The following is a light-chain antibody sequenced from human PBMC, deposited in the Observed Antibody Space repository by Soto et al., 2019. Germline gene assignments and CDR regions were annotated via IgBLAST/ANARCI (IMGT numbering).Light chain of an antibody. Sequence: EIVLTQSPATLSLSPGERATLSCRASQSVSSTYLIWYQQKPGQAPRLLIYGASSRATGIPARFSGSGSGTDFTLTISSLEPEDFATYYCLQHNTYPRTFGQGTKVDIK. CDR2: GAS. J-gene: IGKJ1*01. V-gene: IGKV3-20*02. CDR3: LQHNTYPRT. CDR1: QSVSSTY.